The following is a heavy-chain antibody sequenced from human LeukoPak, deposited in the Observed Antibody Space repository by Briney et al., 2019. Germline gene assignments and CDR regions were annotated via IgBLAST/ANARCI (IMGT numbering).Heavy chain of an antibody. Sequence: PSETLSLTCTVSGGSISSGDYYWSWIRQPPGKGLEWTGSIYYSGSTYYSPSLKSRVTISVDTSKNQFSLKLSSVTAADTAVYYCARSIAAAGNEDYWGQGTLVTVSS. CDR3: ARSIAAAGNEDY. D-gene: IGHD6-13*01. CDR1: GGSISSGDYY. J-gene: IGHJ4*02. CDR2: IYYSGST. V-gene: IGHV4-39*07.